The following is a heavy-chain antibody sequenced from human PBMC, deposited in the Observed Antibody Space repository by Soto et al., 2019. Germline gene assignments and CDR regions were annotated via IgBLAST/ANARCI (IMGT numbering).Heavy chain of an antibody. Sequence: GESLKITCQSSGYTFSNCGIGWVRQLPGKGLEWMGIIYPGDHETRYSPSFHGKVTISADRSINTAYLQWNSLEASDTAFYFCARSPRSSPYFDYWGQGALVTVSS. CDR2: IYPGDHET. D-gene: IGHD6-13*01. CDR3: ARSPRSSPYFDY. V-gene: IGHV5-51*01. J-gene: IGHJ4*02. CDR1: GYTFSNCG.